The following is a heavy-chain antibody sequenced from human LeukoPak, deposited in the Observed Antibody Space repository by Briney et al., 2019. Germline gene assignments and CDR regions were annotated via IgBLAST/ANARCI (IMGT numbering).Heavy chain of an antibody. V-gene: IGHV4-59*01. Sequence: KPSETLTLTCTVSGGSISSYYWSWIRQPPGKGLEWIGYIYYSGSTNYNPSLESRVSISVVTSQNQFSLILRSVTAADTAVYYCARRAGDYAYCIAYCGQRSPLTVSS. CDR2: IYYSGST. CDR1: GGSISSYY. D-gene: IGHD4-17*01. CDR3: ARRAGDYAYCIAY. J-gene: IGHJ6*01.